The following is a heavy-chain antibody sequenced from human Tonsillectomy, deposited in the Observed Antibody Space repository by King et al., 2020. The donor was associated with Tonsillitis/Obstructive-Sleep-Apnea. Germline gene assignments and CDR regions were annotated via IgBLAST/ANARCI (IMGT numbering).Heavy chain of an antibody. J-gene: IGHJ5*02. D-gene: IGHD3-3*01. CDR1: GDSIRSYY. CDR2: VFYSGST. V-gene: IGHV4-59*01. Sequence: QLQESGPGMVKPSENLSLTCSVSGDSIRSYYWSWIRPPPGKGLEWIGYVFYSGSTNYNPSLKSRVTISVDTSKSQFSLKLSSVTAADTAVYYCARDVTYNDFWSGFNWFDPWGQGTLVTVSS. CDR3: ARDVTYNDFWSGFNWFDP.